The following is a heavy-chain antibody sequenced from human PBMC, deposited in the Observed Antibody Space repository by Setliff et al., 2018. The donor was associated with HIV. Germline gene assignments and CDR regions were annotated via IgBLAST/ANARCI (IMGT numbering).Heavy chain of an antibody. V-gene: IGHV3-11*06. D-gene: IGHD1-26*01. Sequence: LRLSCAASGFRFSDYYMNWIRQAPGKGLEWLSYISSSSDSPTKYADSVQGRFTISRDNAKNSLYLQMNSLRVEDTAVYYCVGSPAEAASAAWDEAFDIWGQGTLVTVSS. CDR3: VGSPAEAASAAWDEAFDI. J-gene: IGHJ3*02. CDR1: GFRFSDYY. CDR2: ISSSSDSPT.